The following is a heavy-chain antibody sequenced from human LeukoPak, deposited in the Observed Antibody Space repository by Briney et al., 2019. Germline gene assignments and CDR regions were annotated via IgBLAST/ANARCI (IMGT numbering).Heavy chain of an antibody. J-gene: IGHJ6*03. CDR3: ASQDGAVVPAAIRLGDYYYYYYMDV. CDR1: GGSFNSNA. CDR2: IHPFFGTA. V-gene: IGHV1-69*13. D-gene: IGHD2-2*02. Sequence: GASVKVSCKASGGSFNSNAINWVRQAPRQGLEWMGWIHPFFGTATYAQQFQGRVTITADESTSTAYMELSSLRSEDTAVYYCASQDGAVVPAAIRLGDYYYYYYMDVWGKGTTVTVSS.